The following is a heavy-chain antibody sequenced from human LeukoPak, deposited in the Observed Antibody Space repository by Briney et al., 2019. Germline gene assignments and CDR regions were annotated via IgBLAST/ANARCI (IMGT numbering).Heavy chain of an antibody. CDR2: IRYDGSNK. CDR1: GFTFSSYG. J-gene: IGHJ4*02. V-gene: IGHV3-30*02. D-gene: IGHD3-22*01. Sequence: GGSLRLSCAASGFTFSSYGMHWVRQAPGKGLEWVAFIRYDGSNKYYADSVKGRFTISRDNSKNTLYLQMNSLRAEDTAVYYCAKDQDESYYDKLNWGQGTLVTVSS. CDR3: AKDQDESYYDKLN.